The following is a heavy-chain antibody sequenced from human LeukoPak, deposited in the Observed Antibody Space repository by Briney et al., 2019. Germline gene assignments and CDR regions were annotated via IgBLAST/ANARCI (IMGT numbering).Heavy chain of an antibody. D-gene: IGHD1-1*01. Sequence: GGSLRLSCAASGFTFSTFTMNWVRQAPGRGLEWVSGIFGGGGSTFYADSVKGRFTVSRDNSKNILYLQMNTLRAEDTAIYYCAKDRIPDNRWNFDFWGQGTPVTVSS. CDR3: AKDRIPDNRWNFDF. CDR1: GFTFSTFT. CDR2: IFGGGGST. V-gene: IGHV3-23*01. J-gene: IGHJ4*02.